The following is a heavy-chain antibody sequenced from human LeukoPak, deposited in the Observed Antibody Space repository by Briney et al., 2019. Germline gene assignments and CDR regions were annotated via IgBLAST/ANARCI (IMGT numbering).Heavy chain of an antibody. Sequence: SQTLSLTCTVSGGSISSGGYYWSWIRQPPGKGLEWIGYIYHSGSTYYNPSLKSRVTISADRSKNQFSLKLSSVTAADTAVYYCMRGGIGYDSDYWGQGTLVTVSS. CDR2: IYHSGST. CDR1: GGSISSGGYY. J-gene: IGHJ4*02. CDR3: MRGGIGYDSDY. V-gene: IGHV4-30-2*01. D-gene: IGHD5-12*01.